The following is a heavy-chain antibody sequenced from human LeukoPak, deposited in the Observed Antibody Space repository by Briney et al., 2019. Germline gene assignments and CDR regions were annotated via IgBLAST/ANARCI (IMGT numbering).Heavy chain of an antibody. CDR1: GFTVSSNY. CDR3: ARKRVLRFLEWLGSPNAPYYFDY. D-gene: IGHD3-3*01. CDR2: INHSGST. J-gene: IGHJ4*02. V-gene: IGHV4-34*01. Sequence: PGGSLRLSCAASGFTVSSNYMSWIRQPPGKGLEWIGEINHSGSTNYNPSLKSRVTISVDASKNQFSLKLSSVTAADTAVYYCARKRVLRFLEWLGSPNAPYYFDYWGQGTLVTVSS.